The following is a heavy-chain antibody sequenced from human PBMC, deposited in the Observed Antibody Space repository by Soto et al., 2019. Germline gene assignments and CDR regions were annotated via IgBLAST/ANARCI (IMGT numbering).Heavy chain of an antibody. CDR3: ARDRLPIWGGMDV. V-gene: IGHV4-30-4*01. J-gene: IGHJ6*02. Sequence: QVQLQESGPGLVKPSQSLSLTCSVSGGPISSSNYYWSWIRQPPVKGLEYICYIYYSRSTYYNTSLKSLVTISVDPSKNQFSLRLPSVTAADTAVYFCARDRLPIWGGMDVWGQGTTVIVSS. CDR2: IYYSRST. D-gene: IGHD5-18*01. CDR1: GGPISSSNYY.